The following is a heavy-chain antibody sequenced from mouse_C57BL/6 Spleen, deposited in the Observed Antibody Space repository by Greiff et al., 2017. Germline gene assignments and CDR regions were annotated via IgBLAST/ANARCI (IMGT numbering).Heavy chain of an antibody. J-gene: IGHJ3*01. CDR2: INPNYGTT. D-gene: IGHD2-4*01. CDR3: ARGVYYDYDGFAY. Sequence: EVKLVESGPELVKPGASVKISCKASGYSFTDYNMNWVKQSNGKSLEWIGVINPNYGTTSYNQKFKGKATLTVDQSSSTAYMQLNSLTSEDSAVYYCARGVYYDYDGFAYWGQGTLVTVSA. CDR1: GYSFTDYN. V-gene: IGHV1-39*01.